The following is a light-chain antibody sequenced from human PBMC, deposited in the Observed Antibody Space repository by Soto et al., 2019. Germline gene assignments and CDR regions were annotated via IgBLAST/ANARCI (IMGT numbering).Light chain of an antibody. Sequence: QSALTQPPSVSGSPGQSVTISCTGTSSDVGNYNRVSWYQQPPGTAPKLMIYEVTNRPSGVPNRFSASKSGNTASLTISGLQAEDEADYYCTSYTSNGTWVFGGGTKLTVL. J-gene: IGLJ3*02. CDR1: SSDVGNYNR. CDR3: TSYTSNGTWV. V-gene: IGLV2-18*02. CDR2: EVT.